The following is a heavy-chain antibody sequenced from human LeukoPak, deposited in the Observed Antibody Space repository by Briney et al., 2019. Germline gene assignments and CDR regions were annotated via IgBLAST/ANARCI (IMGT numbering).Heavy chain of an antibody. D-gene: IGHD1-26*01. V-gene: IGHV3-9*01. CDR2: ISWNSGSI. CDR3: AKDILAEGATGAFDI. J-gene: IGHJ3*02. CDR1: GFTFDDYA. Sequence: PGGSLRLSCAASGFTFDDYAMHWVRQAPGKGLEWVSGISWNSGSIGYADSVKGRFTISRDNAKNSLYLQMNSLRAEDTALYYCAKDILAEGATGAFDIWGQGTMVTVSS.